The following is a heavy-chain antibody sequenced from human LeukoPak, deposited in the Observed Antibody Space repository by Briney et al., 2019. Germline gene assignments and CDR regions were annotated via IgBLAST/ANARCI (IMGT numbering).Heavy chain of an antibody. Sequence: PGGSLRLSCAASGFTFSSYSMNWVRQAPGKGLEWVSSIGHSSSYIYYADSVKGRFTISRDNSKNTLYLQMNSLRADDTALYYCARASTVRSNDYWGQGTLVTVSS. D-gene: IGHD3-10*01. CDR1: GFTFSSYS. J-gene: IGHJ4*02. CDR2: IGHSSSYI. V-gene: IGHV3-21*04. CDR3: ARASTVRSNDY.